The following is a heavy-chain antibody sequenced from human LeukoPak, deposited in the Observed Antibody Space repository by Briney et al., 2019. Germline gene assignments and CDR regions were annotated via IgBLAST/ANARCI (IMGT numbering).Heavy chain of an antibody. J-gene: IGHJ5*02. Sequence: ASVKVSCKASGYTFTSYGISWVRQAPGQGLEWMGWISAHNGNINYAQKLQGRVTMTTDTPASTAYMELRSLRSDDTAVYYCARDLIAARPGWFDPWGQGTLVIVSS. D-gene: IGHD6-6*01. CDR2: ISAHNGNI. CDR3: ARDLIAARPGWFDP. V-gene: IGHV1-18*01. CDR1: GYTFTSYG.